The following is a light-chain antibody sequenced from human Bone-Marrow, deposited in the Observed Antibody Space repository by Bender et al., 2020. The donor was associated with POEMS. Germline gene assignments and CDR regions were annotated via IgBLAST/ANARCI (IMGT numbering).Light chain of an antibody. Sequence: SSKLTQSPSVSVSPGQTATITCSGDTLANQFAYWYQQKPGQAPILIIYKDTQRPSGIPERFSGSSSGTTVTLTIIGVQSGDEADYYCQSANITGPRIFGGRTKLTVL. J-gene: IGLJ2*01. CDR1: TLANQF. CDR3: QSANITGPRI. V-gene: IGLV3-25*02. CDR2: KDT.